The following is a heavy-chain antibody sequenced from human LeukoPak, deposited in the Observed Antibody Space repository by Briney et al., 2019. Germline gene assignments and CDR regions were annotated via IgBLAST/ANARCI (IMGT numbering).Heavy chain of an antibody. Sequence: GGSLRLSCAASGFTFSSYWMSWVRQAPGKGLEWVSYISSSGSTIYYADSVKGRFTISRDNAKNSLYLQMNSLRAEDTAVYYCARPEDLDVVVVAALDAFDIWGQGTMVTVSS. CDR3: ARPEDLDVVVVAALDAFDI. V-gene: IGHV3-48*03. J-gene: IGHJ3*02. CDR2: ISSSGSTI. D-gene: IGHD2-15*01. CDR1: GFTFSSYW.